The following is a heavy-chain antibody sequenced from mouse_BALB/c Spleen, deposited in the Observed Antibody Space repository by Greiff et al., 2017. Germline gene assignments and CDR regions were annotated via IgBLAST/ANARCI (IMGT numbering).Heavy chain of an antibody. V-gene: IGHV5-9-4*01. CDR2: ISSGGSYT. CDR1: GFTFSSYA. Sequence: EVKVVESGGGLVKPGGSLKLSCAASGFTFSSYAMSWVRQSPEKRLEWVAEISSGGSYTYYPDTVTGRFTISRDNAKNTLYLEMSSLRSEDTAMYYCARHWGSTIGAMDYWGQGTSVTVSS. J-gene: IGHJ4*01. CDR3: ARHWGSTIGAMDY. D-gene: IGHD2-1*01.